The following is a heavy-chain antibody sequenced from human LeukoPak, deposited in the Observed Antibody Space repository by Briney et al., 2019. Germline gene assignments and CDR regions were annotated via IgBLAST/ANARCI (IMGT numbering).Heavy chain of an antibody. Sequence: GRSLRLFCAASGFTFSSYGMSWVRQAPGKGLEWVSAISGSGGSTYYADSVKGRFTISRDNSKNTLYLQMNSLRAEDTAVYYCAKGGVGSYYFDYWGQGTLVTVSS. V-gene: IGHV3-23*01. D-gene: IGHD3-3*01. CDR3: AKGGVGSYYFDY. J-gene: IGHJ4*02. CDR1: GFTFSSYG. CDR2: ISGSGGST.